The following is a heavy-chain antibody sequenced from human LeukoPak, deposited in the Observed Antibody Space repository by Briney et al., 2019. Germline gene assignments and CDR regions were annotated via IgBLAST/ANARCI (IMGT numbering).Heavy chain of an antibody. J-gene: IGHJ5*02. CDR3: ARVSISMVRGVIIRYDWFDP. Sequence: ASETLSLTCTVSDGSISSYYWSWIRQPPGKGLEWIGYIYYSGSTSYNPSLTSRVTISLDTSKNQFSLKLSSVTAADTAVYYCARVSISMVRGVIIRYDWFDPWGQGTLVTVSS. V-gene: IGHV4-59*01. CDR2: IYYSGST. D-gene: IGHD3-10*01. CDR1: DGSISSYY.